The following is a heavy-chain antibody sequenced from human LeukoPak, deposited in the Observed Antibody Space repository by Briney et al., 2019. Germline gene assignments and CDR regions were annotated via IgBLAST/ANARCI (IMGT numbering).Heavy chain of an antibody. V-gene: IGHV4-31*03. J-gene: IGHJ4*02. CDR2: IHYSGST. CDR1: GGSISTGDYY. CDR3: ARGASIAEKAFDY. Sequence: SETLSLTCTVSGGSISTGDYYWSWIRQHPGMGLEWIGYIHYSGSTYYNPSLKSRVTISVDTSKNQFSLKLSSVTAADTAVYYCARGASIAEKAFDYWGQGTLVTVSS. D-gene: IGHD6-6*01.